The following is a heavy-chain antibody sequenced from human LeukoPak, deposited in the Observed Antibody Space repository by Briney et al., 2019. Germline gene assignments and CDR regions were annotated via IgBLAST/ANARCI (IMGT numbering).Heavy chain of an antibody. Sequence: ASVKVSCKASGYTFTVYYMHWVRQAPGQGLEWMGRINPNSGGTNYAQKFQGRVTMTRDTSISTAYMELSRLRSDDTAVYYCAYGTGSYYKIDYWGQGTLVTVSS. J-gene: IGHJ4*02. CDR2: INPNSGGT. V-gene: IGHV1-2*06. CDR3: AYGTGSYYKIDY. CDR1: GYTFTVYY. D-gene: IGHD3-10*01.